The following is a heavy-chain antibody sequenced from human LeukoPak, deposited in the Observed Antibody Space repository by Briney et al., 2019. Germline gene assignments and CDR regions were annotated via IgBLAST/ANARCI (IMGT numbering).Heavy chain of an antibody. CDR1: GGSISSSSYY. V-gene: IGHV4-39*01. Sequence: PSETLSLTCTVSGGSISSSSYYWGWIRQPPGRGLEWIGGIYYSGSTYYNPSLKSRVTISVDTSKNQFSLKLSSVTAADTAVYYCARHRDCSSTSCYTGDFDYWGQGTLVTVSS. J-gene: IGHJ4*02. CDR3: ARHRDCSSTSCYTGDFDY. CDR2: IYYSGST. D-gene: IGHD2-2*02.